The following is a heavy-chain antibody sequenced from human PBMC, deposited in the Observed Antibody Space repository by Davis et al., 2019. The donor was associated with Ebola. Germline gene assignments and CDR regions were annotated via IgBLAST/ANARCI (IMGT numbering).Heavy chain of an antibody. CDR1: GGSINDYY. CDR3: AGEVGYCSSTTCSLGTGFDH. Sequence: PSETLSLTCTVSGGSINDYYWSWIRQSPGKGLEWIGYFYNHGSTDYNPSLKSRATMSVDTSKNQLSLKLTSVTAADTATYYCAGEVGYCSSTTCSLGTGFDHWGQGTPVTVSS. D-gene: IGHD2-2*01. J-gene: IGHJ4*02. V-gene: IGHV4-59*12. CDR2: FYNHGST.